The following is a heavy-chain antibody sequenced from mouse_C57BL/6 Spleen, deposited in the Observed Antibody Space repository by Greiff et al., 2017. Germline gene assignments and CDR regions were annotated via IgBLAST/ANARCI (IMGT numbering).Heavy chain of an antibody. Sequence: EVQLQQSGPELVKPGASVKIPCKASGYTFTDYNMDWVKQSHGKSLEWIGDINPNNGGTIYNQKFKGKATLTVDKSSSTAYMELRSLTSEDTAVYYCARRGSNGVYYYARDYWGQGTSVTVSS. CDR1: GYTFTDYN. J-gene: IGHJ4*01. D-gene: IGHD2-5*01. V-gene: IGHV1-18*01. CDR2: INPNNGGT. CDR3: ARRGSNGVYYYARDY.